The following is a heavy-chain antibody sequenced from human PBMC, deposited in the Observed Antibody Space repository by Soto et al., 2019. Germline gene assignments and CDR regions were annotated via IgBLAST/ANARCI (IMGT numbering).Heavy chain of an antibody. CDR3: AREGGTGCMDV. Sequence: QVQLVQSGAEVKNPGASVKVSCKASGYTFTSYGISWVRQAPGQGLEWMGWISAYNCNTNSAQKLQGRVTMTPATSTSPAYREMRSLRAADTAVYYCAREGGTGCMDVWGQGTTVTV. D-gene: IGHD1-1*01. CDR1: GYTFTSYG. J-gene: IGHJ6*02. V-gene: IGHV1-18*01. CDR2: ISAYNCNT.